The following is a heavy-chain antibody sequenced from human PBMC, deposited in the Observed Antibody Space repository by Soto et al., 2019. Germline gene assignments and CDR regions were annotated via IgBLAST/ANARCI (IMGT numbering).Heavy chain of an antibody. J-gene: IGHJ4*02. CDR2: IYYSGST. D-gene: IGHD4-17*01. CDR1: GGSISSGGYY. Sequence: QVQLQESGPGLVKPSQTLSLTCTVSGGSISSGGYYWSWIRQHPGEGLEWIGYIYYSGSTYYNPSLKRRVTLPVDTSKNQFPLKLSSVTAADTAVYYCARSIRMTVTLDYWGQGTLVTVSS. CDR3: ARSIRMTVTLDY. V-gene: IGHV4-31*03.